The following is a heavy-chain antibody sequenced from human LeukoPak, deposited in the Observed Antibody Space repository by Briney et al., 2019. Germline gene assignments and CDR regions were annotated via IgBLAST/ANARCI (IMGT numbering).Heavy chain of an antibody. CDR1: GGSISSSSYY. CDR3: AAGSAVAEYYYYYGMDV. CDR2: IYYSGST. J-gene: IGHJ6*02. D-gene: IGHD6-19*01. V-gene: IGHV4-39*01. Sequence: SETLSLTCTVSGGSISSSSYYWGWIRQPPGKGLEWIGSIYYSGSTYYNPSLKSRVTISVDTSKNQFSLELSSVTAADTAVYYCAAGSAVAEYYYYYGMDVWGQGTTVTVSS.